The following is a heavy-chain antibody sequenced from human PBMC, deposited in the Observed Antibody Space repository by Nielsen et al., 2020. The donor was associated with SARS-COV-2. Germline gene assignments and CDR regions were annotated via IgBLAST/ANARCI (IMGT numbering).Heavy chain of an antibody. Sequence: GESLKISCAASGFMFNDYAMHWARQAPGKGLEWVTFISYDGTKKFYADSVKGRFTISRDKSKNTLYLQMNSLRPEDTAIYYCARFRGTINSSDYWGQGTLVIVSS. CDR1: GFMFNDYA. V-gene: IGHV3-30*14. D-gene: IGHD1-26*01. J-gene: IGHJ4*02. CDR2: ISYDGTKK. CDR3: ARFRGTINSSDY.